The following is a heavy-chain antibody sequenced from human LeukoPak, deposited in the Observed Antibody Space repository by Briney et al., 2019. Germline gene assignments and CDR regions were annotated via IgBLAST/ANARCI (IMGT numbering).Heavy chain of an antibody. V-gene: IGHV3-64*04. CDR3: ARSMVRGDI. CDR2: ISDSGGST. Sequence: GGSLRLSCSASGFPFSSYAMHWVRQAPGKGLEYVSAISDSGGSTYYADSVKGRFTISRDNAKNTLYLQMNSLRAEDTAVYYCARSMVRGDIWGQGTMVTVSS. D-gene: IGHD3-10*01. CDR1: GFPFSSYA. J-gene: IGHJ3*02.